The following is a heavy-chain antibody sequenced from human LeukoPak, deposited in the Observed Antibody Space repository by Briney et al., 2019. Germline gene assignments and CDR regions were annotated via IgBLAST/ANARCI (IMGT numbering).Heavy chain of an antibody. CDR2: ISANTGKT. V-gene: IGHV1-18*01. D-gene: IGHD6-13*01. CDR1: GYTFATYG. Sequence: ASVKVSCKASGYTFATYGFFWVRQAPGHGLEWMGWISANTGKTDYAQKFQGRVTMTTDTSASTAYMELRSLRPDDTAVYYCAKVAGDRMDYWGKGTLLTVSS. J-gene: IGHJ4*02. CDR3: AKVAGDRMDY.